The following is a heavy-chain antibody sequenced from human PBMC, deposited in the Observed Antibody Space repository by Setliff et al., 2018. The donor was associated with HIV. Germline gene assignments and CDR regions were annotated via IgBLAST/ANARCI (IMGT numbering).Heavy chain of an antibody. Sequence: SVKVSCKASGGTFSSYAISWVRQAPGQGLEWMGGIIPIFGTANYAQKFQGRVTITADESTSTAYMELSSLRSEDTAVYYCARARAVRGAGSLLGRDAFDVWGQGTMVTVSS. J-gene: IGHJ3*01. V-gene: IGHV1-69*13. CDR1: GGTFSSYA. CDR3: ARARAVRGAGSLLGRDAFDV. D-gene: IGHD1-26*01. CDR2: IIPIFGTA.